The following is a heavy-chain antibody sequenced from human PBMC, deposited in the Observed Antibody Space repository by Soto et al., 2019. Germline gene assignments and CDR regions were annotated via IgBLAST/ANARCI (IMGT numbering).Heavy chain of an antibody. D-gene: IGHD2-15*01. V-gene: IGHV3-7*01. J-gene: IGHJ3*02. CDR2: IQETGREK. Sequence: EVQLAESGGDLVQPGGSLRRSCAASGFSFSYYWMYWVRQAPGKGLEWVANIQETGREKNYVDSVRGRFAISRDNAKNSLYLQKNSLRADDTAVYYCATYRYCDSGGCRWGFDIWGQGTVVTVSS. CDR1: GFSFSYYW. CDR3: ATYRYCDSGGCRWGFDI.